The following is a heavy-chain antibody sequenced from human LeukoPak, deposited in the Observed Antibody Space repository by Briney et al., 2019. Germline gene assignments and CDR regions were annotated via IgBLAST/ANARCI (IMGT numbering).Heavy chain of an antibody. J-gene: IGHJ4*02. CDR2: IYSGGST. V-gene: IGHV3-53*01. Sequence: TGGSLRLSCAASGFTFSSYALTWVRQAPGKGLEWVSVIYSGGSTYYADSVKGRFTISRDNSKNTLYLQMNSLRAEDTAVYYCARGNGRDGYNYYYYFDYWGQGTLVTVSS. D-gene: IGHD5-24*01. CDR3: ARGNGRDGYNYYYYFDY. CDR1: GFTFSSYA.